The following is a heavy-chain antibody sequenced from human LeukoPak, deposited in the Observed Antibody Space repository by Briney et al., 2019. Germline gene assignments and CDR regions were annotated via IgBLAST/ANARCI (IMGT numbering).Heavy chain of an antibody. CDR2: ISGGSTTI. V-gene: IGHV3-48*02. D-gene: IGHD4-17*01. J-gene: IGHJ6*03. Sequence: GGSLRLSCAASGFTFSSYTMNWVRQAPGKGLEWVSSISGGSTTIYYADSVKGRFTISRDNAKNSLSLQMNSLRDEDTAVYYCARDYYGDYYMDVWGKGTTVTVSS. CDR1: GFTFSSYT. CDR3: ARDYYGDYYMDV.